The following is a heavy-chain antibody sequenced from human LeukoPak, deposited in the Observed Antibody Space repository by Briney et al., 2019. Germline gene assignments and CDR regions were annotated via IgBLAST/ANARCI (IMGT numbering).Heavy chain of an antibody. CDR2: IRYDGSNK. D-gene: IGHD6-13*01. CDR1: GFTFSSYR. Sequence: GGSLRLSCAASGFTFSSYRMHWVRQAPGKGLEWVAFIRYDGSNKYYADSVKGRFTISRDNSKNTLYLQMNSLRAEDTAVYYCARGAHSSSWYDSIDYWGQGTLVTVSS. V-gene: IGHV3-30*02. CDR3: ARGAHSSSWYDSIDY. J-gene: IGHJ4*02.